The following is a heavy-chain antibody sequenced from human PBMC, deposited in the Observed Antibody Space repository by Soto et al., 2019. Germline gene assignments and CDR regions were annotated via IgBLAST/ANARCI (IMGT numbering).Heavy chain of an antibody. CDR1: GGSISSYY. CDR2: IYHSGST. J-gene: IGHJ1*01. V-gene: IGHV4-59*01. CDR3: ARWTDYEYFQH. D-gene: IGHD4-17*01. Sequence: LSLTCSVSGGSISSYYWSWIRQPPGKGLEWIAYIYHSGSTNYNPSLKSRVTISVDTSKDQFSLKLSSVTAADTAVYYCARWTDYEYFQHWGQGTLVTVSS.